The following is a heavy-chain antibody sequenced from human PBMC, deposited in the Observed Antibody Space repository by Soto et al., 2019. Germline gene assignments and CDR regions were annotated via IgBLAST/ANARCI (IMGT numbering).Heavy chain of an antibody. Sequence: PGGSLRLSCTASGFTFGDYAMSWFRQAPGKGLEWVGFIRGTAYRGTTEYAASVKGRFTISRDDSKSIAYPQMNSLKTEDTAVYYCTRQRDCSSTSCLSYYYSGMDVWGQGTPVTVSS. CDR2: IRGTAYRGTT. J-gene: IGHJ6*02. D-gene: IGHD2-2*01. CDR3: TRQRDCSSTSCLSYYYSGMDV. CDR1: GFTFGDYA. V-gene: IGHV3-49*03.